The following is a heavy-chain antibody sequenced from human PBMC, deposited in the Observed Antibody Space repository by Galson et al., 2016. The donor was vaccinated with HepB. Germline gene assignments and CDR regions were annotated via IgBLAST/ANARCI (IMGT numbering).Heavy chain of an antibody. CDR2: IHAGNGGT. CDR1: GITFILYA. V-gene: IGHV1-3*01. D-gene: IGHD1-1*01. Sequence: SVKVSCKASGITFILYAIHWVRQAPGQGLEWMGWIHAGNGGTRYSQKFQGRVTITTDTSATTVYMELNSLRSEDTAVYYCAADPWHDAGPWVDAGGKGTLVTVPS. J-gene: IGHJ5*02. CDR3: AADPWHDAGPWVDA.